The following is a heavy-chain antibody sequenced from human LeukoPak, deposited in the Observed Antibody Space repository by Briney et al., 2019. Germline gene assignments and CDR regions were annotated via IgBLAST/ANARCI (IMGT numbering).Heavy chain of an antibody. D-gene: IGHD6-19*01. CDR2: IYYSGST. V-gene: IGHV4-39*07. CDR3: ARVMAGYDAFDI. J-gene: IGHJ3*02. CDR1: GGSISSSSYY. Sequence: PSETLSLTCTVSGGSISSSSYYWGWIRQPPGKRLEWIGSIYYSGSTYYNPSLKSRVTMSVDTSKNQFSLKLSSVTAADTAVYYCARVMAGYDAFDIWGQGTMVTVSS.